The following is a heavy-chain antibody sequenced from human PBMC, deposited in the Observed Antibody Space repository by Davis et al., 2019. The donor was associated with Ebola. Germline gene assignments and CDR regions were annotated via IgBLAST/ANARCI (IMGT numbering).Heavy chain of an antibody. CDR2: INPNSGGT. CDR1: GYTFTGYY. CDR3: ARSLYYDSSGYSFDY. J-gene: IGHJ4*02. D-gene: IGHD3-22*01. Sequence: ASVKVSCKASGYTFTGYYMHWVRQAPGQGLEWMGWINPNSGGTNYAQKFQGRVTMTRDTSISTAYMELSRLRSDDTAVYYCARSLYYDSSGYSFDYWGQGTLVTVSS. V-gene: IGHV1-2*02.